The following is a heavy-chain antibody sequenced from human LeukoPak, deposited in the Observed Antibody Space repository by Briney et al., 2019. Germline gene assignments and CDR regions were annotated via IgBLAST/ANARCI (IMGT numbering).Heavy chain of an antibody. D-gene: IGHD4-11*01. CDR1: GYSISSGYY. Sequence: PSETLSLTCTVSGYSISSGYYWGWIRQPPGKGLEWIGSIYHSESTYYNPSLKSRVTISVDTSKNQFSLKLSSVTAADTAVYYCARDIYSNYELSYFDYWGQGTLVTVSS. CDR2: IYHSEST. CDR3: ARDIYSNYELSYFDY. J-gene: IGHJ4*02. V-gene: IGHV4-38-2*02.